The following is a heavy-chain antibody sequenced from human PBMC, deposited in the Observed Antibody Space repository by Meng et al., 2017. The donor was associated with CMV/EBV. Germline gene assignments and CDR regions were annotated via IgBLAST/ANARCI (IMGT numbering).Heavy chain of an antibody. Sequence: GSLRLSCTVSGGSISSSSYYWGWIRQPPGKGLEWIGSIYYSGSTYYNPSLKSRVTISVDTSKNQFSLKLSSVTAADTAVYYCARVRETDIAVVPAANFDYWGQGTLVTVSS. CDR2: IYYSGST. J-gene: IGHJ4*02. CDR3: ARVRETDIAVVPAANFDY. D-gene: IGHD2-2*01. V-gene: IGHV4-39*07. CDR1: GGSISSSSYY.